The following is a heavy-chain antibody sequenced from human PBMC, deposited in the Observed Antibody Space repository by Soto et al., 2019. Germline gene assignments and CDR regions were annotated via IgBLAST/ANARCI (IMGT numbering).Heavy chain of an antibody. D-gene: IGHD6-6*01. CDR1: GFTFSSYA. Sequence: QVQLVESGGGVVQPGRSLRLSCAASGFTFSSYAMHLVRQALGKGLQWVAHISYDGAIEYYADSVKGRFSISRDNSKNTLYLRMSSLRAEDTAVYYCARDRHGTWFDYWGQGSLVTVSS. J-gene: IGHJ4*02. CDR2: ISYDGAIE. V-gene: IGHV3-30-3*01. CDR3: ARDRHGTWFDY.